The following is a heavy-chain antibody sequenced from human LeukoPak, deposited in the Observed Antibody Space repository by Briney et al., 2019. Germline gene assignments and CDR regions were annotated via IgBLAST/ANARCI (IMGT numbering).Heavy chain of an antibody. CDR3: AKDIGKYYYGSGSSCGY. CDR2: ISWNSGSI. Sequence: GGSLRLSCAASGFTFNDYAMHWVRQAPGKGLEWVSGISWNSGSIGYADSVKGRFTISRDNAKNSLYLQMNSLRAEDTALYYCAKDIGKYYYGSGSSCGYWGQGTLVTVSS. J-gene: IGHJ4*02. D-gene: IGHD3-10*01. CDR1: GFTFNDYA. V-gene: IGHV3-9*01.